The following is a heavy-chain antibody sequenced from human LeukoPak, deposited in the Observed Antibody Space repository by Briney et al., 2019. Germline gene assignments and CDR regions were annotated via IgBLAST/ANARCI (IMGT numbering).Heavy chain of an antibody. CDR2: IWYDGSNK. V-gene: IGHV3-33*01. D-gene: IGHD4-17*01. J-gene: IGHJ4*02. Sequence: PGGSLRLSCAASGLPFSSYGRPGARQAPGKGRGGGAVIWYDGSNKYYADSVKGRFTISRDNSKNTLFLQMNSLRAEDTAVYYCARDPDDYGDYSYFDYWGQGTLVTVSS. CDR1: GLPFSSYG. CDR3: ARDPDDYGDYSYFDY.